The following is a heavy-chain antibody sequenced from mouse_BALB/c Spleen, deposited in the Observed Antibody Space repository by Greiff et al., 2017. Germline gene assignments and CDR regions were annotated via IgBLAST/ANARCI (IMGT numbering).Heavy chain of an antibody. Sequence: EVKLVESGGGLVQPGGSRKLSCAASGFTFSSLGMHWVRQAPEKGLEWVAYISSGSSTIYYADTVKGRFTISRDNPKNTLFLQMTSLRSEDTAMYYCAREVRRDYYAMDYWGQGTSVTVSS. CDR3: AREVRRDYYAMDY. CDR2: ISSGSSTI. V-gene: IGHV5-17*02. J-gene: IGHJ4*01. D-gene: IGHD2-14*01. CDR1: GFTFSSLG.